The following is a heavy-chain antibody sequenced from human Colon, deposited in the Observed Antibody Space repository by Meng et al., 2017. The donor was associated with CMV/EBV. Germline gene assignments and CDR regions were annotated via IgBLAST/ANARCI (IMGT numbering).Heavy chain of an antibody. J-gene: IGHJ4*02. CDR2: INPPNGDT. D-gene: IGHD3-22*01. CDR1: GYTFTANF. V-gene: IGHV1-2*02. CDR3: AKRVQPDSGYSN. Sequence: QGKLVQSGDEVKKPGASVKLSSKASGYTFTANFMHWVRQAPGQGLEWMGWINPPNGDTKYAQKFEGRVTITRDTSISTVYMELNSLTSDDTAVYYCAKRVQPDSGYSNWGQGTLVTVSS.